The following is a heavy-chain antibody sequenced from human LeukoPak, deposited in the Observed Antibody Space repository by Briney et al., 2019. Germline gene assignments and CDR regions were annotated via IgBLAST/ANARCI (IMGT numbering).Heavy chain of an antibody. D-gene: IGHD2-15*01. Sequence: PGGSLRLSCAASGFSFSNYAMTWVRQAPGKGLEWVSVISAGGGSTYYADSAKGRFTISRDNSKNTLYLQMNSLRAEDTAVYYCAKDLAFTAGKEYWGQGTLVTVSS. CDR3: AKDLAFTAGKEY. V-gene: IGHV3-23*01. J-gene: IGHJ4*02. CDR2: ISAGGGST. CDR1: GFSFSNYA.